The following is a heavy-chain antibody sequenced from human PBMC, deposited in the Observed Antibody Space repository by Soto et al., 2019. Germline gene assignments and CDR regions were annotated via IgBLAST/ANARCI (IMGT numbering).Heavy chain of an antibody. D-gene: IGHD3-16*02. Sequence: GGSLRLSCAASGFTFSDYAMSWVRQAPGKGLEWVSSINAGGDTTYYADSVKGRFTISRGNSKNTVYLQMSSLRADDTAVYYCARSFAFDYWGQGALVTVSS. CDR1: GFTFSDYA. J-gene: IGHJ4*02. V-gene: IGHV3-23*01. CDR3: ARSFAFDY. CDR2: INAGGDTT.